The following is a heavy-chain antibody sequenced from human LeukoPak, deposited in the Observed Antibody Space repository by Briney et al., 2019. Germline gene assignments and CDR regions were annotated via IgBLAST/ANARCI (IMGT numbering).Heavy chain of an antibody. CDR2: ISDDGREV. Sequence: GTSLRLSCEASGFTFSTFPRHWGRQTPDKGLEWGAVISDDGREVYYADSVKGRFTISRDNSKNTLYLQMHSVSPEDTAVVYCARVGRVSIYPSYMDVWGKGTTVTVSS. CDR3: ARVGRVSIYPSYMDV. V-gene: IGHV3-30*04. D-gene: IGHD6-6*01. J-gene: IGHJ6*03. CDR1: GFTFSTFP.